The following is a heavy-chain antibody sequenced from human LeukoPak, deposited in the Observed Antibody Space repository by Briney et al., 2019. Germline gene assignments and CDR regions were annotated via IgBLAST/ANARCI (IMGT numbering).Heavy chain of an antibody. J-gene: IGHJ4*02. CDR3: ARTRWDPHNVYYFDY. CDR1: GFTFSSYG. CDR2: IWYDGSNK. V-gene: IGHV3-33*01. Sequence: PGGSLRLSCAASGFTFSSYGMHWVRQAPGKGLEWVAVIWYDGSNKYYADSVKGRFTISRDNSKNTLYLQMNSLRAEDTAVYYCARTRWDPHNVYYFDYWGQGTLVTVSS. D-gene: IGHD1-14*01.